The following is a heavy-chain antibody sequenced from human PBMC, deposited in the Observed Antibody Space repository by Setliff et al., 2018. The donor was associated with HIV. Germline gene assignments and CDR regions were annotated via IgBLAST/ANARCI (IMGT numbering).Heavy chain of an antibody. CDR1: RGSIKYYF. V-gene: IGHV4-59*01. Sequence: PSETLSLTCTVSRGSIKYYFWSWIRQPPGKGLECIGHISYSGTTNYNPSLESRVSISVDTSKNQFSLKLSSLTAADTAVYYCARDRPPSTVDMLGAFDRWGQGTMVTVSS. J-gene: IGHJ3*02. D-gene: IGHD4-17*01. CDR3: ARDRPPSTVDMLGAFDR. CDR2: ISYSGTT.